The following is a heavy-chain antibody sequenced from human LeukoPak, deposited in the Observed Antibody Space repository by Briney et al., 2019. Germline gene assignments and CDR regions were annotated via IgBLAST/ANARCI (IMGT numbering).Heavy chain of an antibody. V-gene: IGHV3-73*01. CDR3: TSFKFFGGFDY. CDR1: GFIFSGSA. Sequence: PGGSLRLSCAASGFIFSGSAMHWVRQASGKGLEGVGRIRSKANSYATAYAASVKGRFTISRDDSKNTAYLQMNSLKTEDTAVYYCTSFKFFGGFDYWGQGTLVTVSS. D-gene: IGHD2-15*01. J-gene: IGHJ4*02. CDR2: IRSKANSYAT.